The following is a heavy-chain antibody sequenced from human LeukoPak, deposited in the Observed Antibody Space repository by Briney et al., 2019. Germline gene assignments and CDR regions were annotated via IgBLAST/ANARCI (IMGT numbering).Heavy chain of an antibody. Sequence: GGSLTLSCAAPGFTFLTYAMRSVRQAPGKGLEWVSVISGSSRNNRITYADSVKGRFTISRDNAKNTLYLQMNSLRAEDSAVYYCANAIMTTVTPSNTFDIWGQGTVVTVSS. D-gene: IGHD4-17*01. V-gene: IGHV3-23*01. J-gene: IGHJ3*02. CDR2: ISGSSRNNRI. CDR3: ANAIMTTVTPSNTFDI. CDR1: GFTFLTYA.